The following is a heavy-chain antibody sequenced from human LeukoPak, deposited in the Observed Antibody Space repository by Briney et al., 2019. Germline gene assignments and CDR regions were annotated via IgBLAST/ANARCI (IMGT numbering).Heavy chain of an antibody. Sequence: GGSLRLSCAASGFTFSNARMSWVRQAPGKGLEWVGRIKRKTDGGTTDYAAPVKGRFTISRDDSKNTLFLQMNSLKTEDTAVYYCVGRGYSGYAKGGNFDYWGQGTLVTVSS. CDR1: GFTFSNAR. J-gene: IGHJ4*02. D-gene: IGHD5-12*01. CDR3: VGRGYSGYAKGGNFDY. CDR2: IKRKTDGGTT. V-gene: IGHV3-15*01.